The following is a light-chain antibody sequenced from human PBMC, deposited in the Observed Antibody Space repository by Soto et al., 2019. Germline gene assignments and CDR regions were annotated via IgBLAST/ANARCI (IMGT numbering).Light chain of an antibody. V-gene: IGKV3D-15*01. CDR1: QSVSSN. CDR3: QQFSSYPLT. J-gene: IGKJ4*01. Sequence: IVMTQSPSTLSVTPGERATLSCRASQSVSSNFAWYQQKPGQAPRLLIYGGSTRATGIPVRFSGSGSETEFTLTITRLEPEDFAVYYCQQFSSYPLTFGGGTKVDIK. CDR2: GGS.